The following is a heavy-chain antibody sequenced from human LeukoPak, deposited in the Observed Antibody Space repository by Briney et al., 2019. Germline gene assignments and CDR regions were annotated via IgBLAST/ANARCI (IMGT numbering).Heavy chain of an antibody. CDR1: GFTFSSYA. CDR2: ISYDGSNK. Sequence: HPGGSLRLSCAASGFTFSSYAMHWVRQAPGKGLEWVAVISYDGSNKYYADSVKGRFTISRDNARNSLYLQMNSLRAEDTAVYYCARDIASCSETTCYDIRFDSWGQGTLVTVSS. J-gene: IGHJ5*01. V-gene: IGHV3-30*04. CDR3: ARDIASCSETTCYDIRFDS. D-gene: IGHD2-15*01.